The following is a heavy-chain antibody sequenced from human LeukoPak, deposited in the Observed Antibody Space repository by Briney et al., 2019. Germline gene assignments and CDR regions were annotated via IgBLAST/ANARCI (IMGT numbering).Heavy chain of an antibody. Sequence: ASVKVSCKASGYSITSYGMNWVRQAPGQGLEWMGWINTNTGNPTYAQGFRGRFVFSFDTSVNTAYLQISSLKTEDTAVYYCARDYYDNSAGYYFTYFEYWGQGALVTVSS. V-gene: IGHV7-4-1*02. J-gene: IGHJ4*02. D-gene: IGHD3-22*01. CDR2: INTNTGNP. CDR1: GYSITSYG. CDR3: ARDYYDNSAGYYFTYFEY.